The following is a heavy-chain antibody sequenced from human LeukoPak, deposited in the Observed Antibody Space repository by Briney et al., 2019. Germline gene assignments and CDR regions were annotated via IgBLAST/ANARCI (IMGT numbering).Heavy chain of an antibody. CDR1: GYTLTELS. CDR3: ATPTTAMITFGGVIAFDI. V-gene: IGHV1-24*01. CDR2: FDPEDGET. J-gene: IGHJ3*02. D-gene: IGHD3-16*02. Sequence: ASVKVSCKVSGYTLTELSMHWVRQAPGKGLECMGGFDPEDGETIYAQKFQGRVTMTEDTSTDTAYMELSSLRSEDTAVYYCATPTTAMITFGGVIAFDIWGQGTMVTVSS.